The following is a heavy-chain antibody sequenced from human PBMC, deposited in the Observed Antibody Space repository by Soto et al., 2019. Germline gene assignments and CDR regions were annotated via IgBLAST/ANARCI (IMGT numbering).Heavy chain of an antibody. Sequence: VQLLDSGGGLVQPGGSLRLSCAASGFTFSNYAMTWVRQHPGKGLEWIAYIFHNGNTYYNPSLKSRLIISVDTSKNQFSLNLSSLSAADTAVYYCARASTTSYEYSWGSYRSDWFDPWGQGTLVTVS. CDR3: ARASTTSYEYSWGSYRSDWFDP. CDR2: IFHNGNT. J-gene: IGHJ5*02. V-gene: IGHV4-31*02. D-gene: IGHD3-16*02. CDR1: GFTFSNYA.